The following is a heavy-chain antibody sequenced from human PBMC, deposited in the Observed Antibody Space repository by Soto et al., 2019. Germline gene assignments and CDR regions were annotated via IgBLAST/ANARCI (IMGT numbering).Heavy chain of an antibody. CDR3: ARPPHYYYYGFEV. V-gene: IGHV4-61*08. CDR2: IYYSGST. CDR1: GGSVSSGDYF. Sequence: PSETLSLTCTFSGGSVSSGDYFCSWLRQSPGKRLEWIAYIYYSGSTNYNPSLKSRATISVDTSKSQVSLTLTSMTAADAALYYCARPPHYYYYGFEVWGQGTAVSVSS. D-gene: IGHD3-10*01. J-gene: IGHJ6*01.